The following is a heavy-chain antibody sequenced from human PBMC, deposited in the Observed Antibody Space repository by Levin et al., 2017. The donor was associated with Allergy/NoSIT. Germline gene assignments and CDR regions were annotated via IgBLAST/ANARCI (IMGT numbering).Heavy chain of an antibody. CDR2: IRRGVET. D-gene: IGHD2/OR15-2a*01. CDR1: GFTFSSHS. V-gene: IGHV3-64D*06. Sequence: GGSLRLSCSAAGFTFSSHSMHWVRQAPGRGLEYVSEIRRGVETFYTDSVNGRFTISRDNSKNTLYLQMSGLRSDDTAIYYCVKDIQGREYVPAWGQGTLVTVSS. CDR3: VKDIQGREYVPA. J-gene: IGHJ5*02.